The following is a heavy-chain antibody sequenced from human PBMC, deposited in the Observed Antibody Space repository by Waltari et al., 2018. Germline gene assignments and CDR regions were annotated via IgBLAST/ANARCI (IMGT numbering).Heavy chain of an antibody. Sequence: QVQASAPGLVTPWGTLSLTCVVSGDPRSGISWWSLFRQSPDKGLEWIRQVHRNGRTNYNPSLASRATVSLDSSMNQFSLRILSATAADTAVYYCARDLGRGLFLDSWGQGPLVTVSP. CDR1: GDPRSGISW. CDR3: ARDLGRGLFLDS. V-gene: IGHV4-4*02. J-gene: IGHJ4*02. CDR2: VHRNGRT. D-gene: IGHD2-15*01.